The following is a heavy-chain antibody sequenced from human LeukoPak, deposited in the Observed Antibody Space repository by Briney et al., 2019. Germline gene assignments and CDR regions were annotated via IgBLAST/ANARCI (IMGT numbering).Heavy chain of an antibody. CDR3: ARDRAARGVGDQSDY. CDR1: GGTFSSYA. V-gene: IGHV1-69*13. Sequence: SVKVSCKASGGTFSSYAISWVRQAPGQGLEWMGGIIPIFGTANYAQKFQGRVTITEDESTSTAYMELSSLRSEDTAVYYCARDRAARGVGDQSDYWGQGTLVAVSS. D-gene: IGHD2-21*01. CDR2: IIPIFGTA. J-gene: IGHJ4*02.